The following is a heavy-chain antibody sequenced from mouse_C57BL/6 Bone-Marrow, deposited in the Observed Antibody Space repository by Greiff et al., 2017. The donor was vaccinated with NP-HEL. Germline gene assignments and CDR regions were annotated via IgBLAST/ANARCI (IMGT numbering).Heavy chain of an antibody. CDR2: IDPNSGGT. CDR1: GYTFTSYW. D-gene: IGHD3-2*02. V-gene: IGHV1-72*01. CDR3: ARGQLRPFMDY. J-gene: IGHJ4*01. Sequence: QVQLQQPGAELVKPGASVKLSCKASGYTFTSYWMHWVKQRPGRDLAWIGRIDPNSGGTKYNEKFKSKATLTVDKPSSTAYMQLSSLTSEDSAVYYCARGQLRPFMDYWGQGTSVTVSS.